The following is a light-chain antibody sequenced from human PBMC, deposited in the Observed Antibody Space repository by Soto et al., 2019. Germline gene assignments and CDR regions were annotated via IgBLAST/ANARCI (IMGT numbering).Light chain of an antibody. CDR1: QSINSE. J-gene: IGKJ1*01. CDR3: QQYGSSPWWT. Sequence: EIVMTQSPATLSLSPGERAALSCRASQSINSELAWYQQKPGQPPRLLIYGASTRATGVPARFTGSESGSEFTLTISRLEPEDFAVYYCQQYGSSPWWTFGQGTKVEIK. CDR2: GAS. V-gene: IGKV3-15*01.